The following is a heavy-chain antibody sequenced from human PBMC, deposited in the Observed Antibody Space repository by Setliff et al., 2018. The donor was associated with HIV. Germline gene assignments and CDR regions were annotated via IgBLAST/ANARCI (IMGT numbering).Heavy chain of an antibody. J-gene: IGHJ4*02. CDR1: GGSISNHY. V-gene: IGHV4-59*11. CDR3: AREVDYYDSSRYLLLYYFDS. D-gene: IGHD3-22*01. Sequence: TLSLTCTVSGGSISNHYWSWIRQPPGKGLEWIGSIYYSGSTNYNPSLKSRVSISVDTSKNQFSLKLSSVTAVDTAVYYCAREVDYYDSSRYLLLYYFDSWGQGTLVTVSS. CDR2: IYYSGST.